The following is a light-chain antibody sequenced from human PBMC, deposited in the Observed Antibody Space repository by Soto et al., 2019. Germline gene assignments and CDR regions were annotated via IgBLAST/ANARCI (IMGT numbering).Light chain of an antibody. V-gene: IGKV3-20*01. CDR1: QSVSSKF. J-gene: IGKJ5*01. Sequence: EIVLTQSPGTLSLSPGERAALSCRASQSVSSKFLAWYQQKPGQAPRLLIYAASNRATGIPDRLSGSGSGTDFTLTISRLEPEDFAVYYCQQYGSSAGVTFGQGTRLEIK. CDR2: AAS. CDR3: QQYGSSAGVT.